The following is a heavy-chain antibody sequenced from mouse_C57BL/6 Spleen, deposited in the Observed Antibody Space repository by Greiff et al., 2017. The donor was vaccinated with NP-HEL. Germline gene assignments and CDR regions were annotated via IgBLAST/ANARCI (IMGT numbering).Heavy chain of an antibody. D-gene: IGHD2-10*02. Sequence: VQLQQPGAELVMPGASVKLSCKASGYTFTSYWMHWVKQRPGQGLEWIGEIDPSDSYTNYNQKFKGKSTLSVDKSSSTAYMQLSSLTSEDSAVYDCARRGYGNYDAMDYWGQGTSVTVAS. CDR2: IDPSDSYT. J-gene: IGHJ4*01. V-gene: IGHV1-69*01. CDR3: ARRGYGNYDAMDY. CDR1: GYTFTSYW.